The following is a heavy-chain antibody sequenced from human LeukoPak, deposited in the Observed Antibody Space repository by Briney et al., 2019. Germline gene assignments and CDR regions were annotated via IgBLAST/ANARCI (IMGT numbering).Heavy chain of an antibody. Sequence: SETLSLTSTVSGGSISSSSDYWGWIRQAPGKGLEWIGSIYYHENTYYNSSHKSRVTISVDTSKNQFSLKLSSVTAADTAVYYCARDTCAYYDSSGLNYWGQGTLVTVSS. V-gene: IGHV4-39*02. CDR2: IYYHENT. CDR3: ARDTCAYYDSSGLNY. J-gene: IGHJ4*02. D-gene: IGHD3-22*01. CDR1: GGSISSSSDY.